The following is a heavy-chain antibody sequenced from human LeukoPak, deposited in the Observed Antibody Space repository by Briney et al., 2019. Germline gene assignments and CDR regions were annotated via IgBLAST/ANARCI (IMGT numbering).Heavy chain of an antibody. CDR1: GFTFDDYT. J-gene: IGHJ4*02. Sequence: PGGSLRLSCAASGFTFDDYTMHWVRQAPGKGLEWVSLISWDGGSTYYADSVKGRFTISRDNSKNSRYLQMNSLRTEDTALYYCAKDIEGFIAVAGTGLDYWGQGTLVTVSS. CDR3: AKDIEGFIAVAGTGLDY. CDR2: ISWDGGST. D-gene: IGHD6-19*01. V-gene: IGHV3-43*01.